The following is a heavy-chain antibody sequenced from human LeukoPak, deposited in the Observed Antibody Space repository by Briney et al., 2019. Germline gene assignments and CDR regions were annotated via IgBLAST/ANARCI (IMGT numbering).Heavy chain of an antibody. Sequence: GGSLRLSCAASGFTFSSYTMNWVRQAPGKGLEWVSSISSASCGTYYAYSVKGRFTISRDNAKNSLYLPVNSLSAEDTAVCYCAIDRYSSGTSCIIDYWREGAHAIVSS. CDR3: AIDRYSSGTSCIIDY. D-gene: IGHD2-2*01. CDR2: ISSASCGT. CDR1: GFTFSSYT. J-gene: IGHJ4*02. V-gene: IGHV3-21*04.